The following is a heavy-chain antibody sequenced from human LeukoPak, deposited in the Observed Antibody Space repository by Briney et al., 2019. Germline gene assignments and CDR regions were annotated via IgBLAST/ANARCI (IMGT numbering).Heavy chain of an antibody. Sequence: SDTLSLTCNVSGVSISSCSYYWGWIRPSPGKGLVCIGDIYYSGRTYNKTPSLESRVTISIDTSKSQFSLKLSSVSATDTAIYCCASVGKLGYYFDFWGQGTLVTVSS. CDR3: ASVGKLGYYFDF. CDR2: IYYSGRT. D-gene: IGHD7-27*01. V-gene: IGHV4-39*01. CDR1: GVSISSCSYY. J-gene: IGHJ4*02.